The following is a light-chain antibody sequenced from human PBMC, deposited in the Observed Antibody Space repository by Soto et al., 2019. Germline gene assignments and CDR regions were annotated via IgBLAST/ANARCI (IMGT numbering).Light chain of an antibody. CDR3: GTWDSSLSARV. V-gene: IGLV1-51*02. Sequence: QSVLTQPPSVSAAPGQKVTISCSGSSSNIGNNYVSWYQQLPGTAPKLLIYENNKRPSGIPDRCSGSKSGTSATLGITGLQTGDEAEYYCGTWDSSLSARVFGGGTKLTVL. CDR2: ENN. CDR1: SSNIGNNY. J-gene: IGLJ3*02.